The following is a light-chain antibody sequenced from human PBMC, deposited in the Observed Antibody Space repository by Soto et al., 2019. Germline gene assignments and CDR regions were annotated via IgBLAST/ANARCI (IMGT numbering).Light chain of an antibody. CDR3: QTWGTGIRV. J-gene: IGLJ3*02. CDR2: VTSDGSH. V-gene: IGLV4-69*01. Sequence: QPVLTQSPSASASLGASVKLTCTLSSGHSNYAVAWHQQRPEKGPRFLMKVTSDGSHNKGDGIPDRFSGSSSGAERYLTISSLLSEDEADYYCQTWGTGIRVFGGGTKLTVL. CDR1: SGHSNYA.